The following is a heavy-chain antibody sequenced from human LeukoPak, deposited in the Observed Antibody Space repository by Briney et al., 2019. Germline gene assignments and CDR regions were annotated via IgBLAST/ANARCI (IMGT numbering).Heavy chain of an antibody. D-gene: IGHD6-19*01. V-gene: IGHV1-18*01. CDR2: ISAYNGNT. CDR1: GYTFTSYG. Sequence: ASVKVSCKASGYTFTSYGISWVRQAPGQGLEWMGWISAYNGNTNYAQKLQGRVTMTTDTSTSTAYMELRSPRSDDTAVYYCAQQWLLLGAFDIWGQGTMVTVS. J-gene: IGHJ3*02. CDR3: AQQWLLLGAFDI.